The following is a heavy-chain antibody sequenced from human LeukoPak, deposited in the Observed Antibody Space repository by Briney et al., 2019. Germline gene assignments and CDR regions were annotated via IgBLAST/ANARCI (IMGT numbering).Heavy chain of an antibody. D-gene: IGHD3-16*02. CDR3: ATGRIMITFGGVIVIPPLGY. V-gene: IGHV1-24*01. CDR1: GYTLTELS. CDR2: FDPEDGET. J-gene: IGHJ4*02. Sequence: ASVKVSCKVSGYTLTELSMHWVRQAPGKGLEWMGGFDPEDGETIYAQKFQGRVTMTEDTSTDTAYMELSSLRSEDTAVYYCATGRIMITFGGVIVIPPLGYWSQGTLVTVSS.